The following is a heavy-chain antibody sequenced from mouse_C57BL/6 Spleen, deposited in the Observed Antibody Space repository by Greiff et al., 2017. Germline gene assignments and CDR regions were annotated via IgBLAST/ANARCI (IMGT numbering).Heavy chain of an antibody. J-gene: IGHJ2*01. CDR2: IHPNSGST. Sequence: VQLLQPGADLVKPGASVKLSCTASGYTFTSYWMHWVKQRPGQGLEWIGMIHPNSGSTNSHEKFKSKATLNVDKSSLTDYMQLSSLTSEDSAVYYCAKETCGSFDYWGQGTTLTVSS. CDR1: GYTFTSYW. V-gene: IGHV1-64*01. D-gene: IGHD1-1*01. CDR3: AKETCGSFDY.